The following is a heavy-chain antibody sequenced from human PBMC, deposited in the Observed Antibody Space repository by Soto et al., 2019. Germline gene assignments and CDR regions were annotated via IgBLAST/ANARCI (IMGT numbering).Heavy chain of an antibody. CDR3: ARPEILSRSSDYDYQFDH. CDR1: GYSFTSYW. V-gene: IGHV5-51*01. J-gene: IGHJ4*02. D-gene: IGHD3-22*01. CDR2: IYPGDSDT. Sequence: GESLKISCKGSGYSFTSYWIGWARQMPGKGLEWMGIIYPGDSDTRYSPSFQGQVTISADKSISTAYLQWSSLKASDTAMYYCARPEILSRSSDYDYQFDHWGQGTLVTVSS.